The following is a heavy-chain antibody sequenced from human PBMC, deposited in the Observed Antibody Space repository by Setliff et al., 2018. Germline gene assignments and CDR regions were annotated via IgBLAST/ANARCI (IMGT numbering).Heavy chain of an antibody. V-gene: IGHV1-69*10. CDR2: IIPILGIA. J-gene: IGHJ4*02. D-gene: IGHD2-21*01. Sequence: SVKVSCKASGGTFSSYAISWVRQAPGQGLEWMGGIIPILGIANYAQKFQGRVTITADKSTSTAYMELSSLRSEDTAVYYCAGGGDYCGGECYIPPPDSYWGQGTRVTVAS. CDR3: AGGGDYCGGECYIPPPDSY. CDR1: GGTFSSYA.